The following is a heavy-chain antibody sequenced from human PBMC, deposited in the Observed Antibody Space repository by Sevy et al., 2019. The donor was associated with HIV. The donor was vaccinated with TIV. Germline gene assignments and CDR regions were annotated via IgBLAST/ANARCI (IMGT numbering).Heavy chain of an antibody. CDR3: TTVESYYDSTGYSQGDAFDI. CDR1: GFTFSNTW. J-gene: IGHJ3*02. V-gene: IGHV3-15*01. D-gene: IGHD3-22*01. Sequence: AGSLRRSCAASGFTFSNTWMSWVLQAPGKGLEWVGRIKSKTEGGTTDYAAPLQVRFTISRDDSKKTLYLQMNSLKTDETTVCYCTTVESYYDSTGYSQGDAFDIWGQGTMVTVSS. CDR2: IKSKTEGGTT.